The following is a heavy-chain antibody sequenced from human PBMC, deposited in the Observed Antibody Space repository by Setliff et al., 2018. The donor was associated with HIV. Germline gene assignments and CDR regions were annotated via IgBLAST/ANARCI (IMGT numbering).Heavy chain of an antibody. CDR3: ARRIGFDV. CDR2: FDPQDGKT. J-gene: IGHJ3*01. Sequence: ASVKVSCKASGYTFIRYGISWVRQAPGQGLEWMGYFDPQDGKTIYAQKFQGRVTMTEDTSTYTAYMELSNLGSEDTAVYYCARRIGFDVWGQGTMVTVSS. V-gene: IGHV1-24*01. CDR1: GYTFIRYG. D-gene: IGHD2-15*01.